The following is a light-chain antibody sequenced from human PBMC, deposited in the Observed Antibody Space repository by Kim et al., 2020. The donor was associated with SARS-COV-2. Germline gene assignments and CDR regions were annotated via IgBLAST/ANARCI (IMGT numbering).Light chain of an antibody. CDR1: QGISSD. J-gene: IGKJ4*01. CDR2: AAS. V-gene: IGKV1-9*01. Sequence: DIQLTQSPSFLSASVGDRVTITCRASQGISSDLAWYQQKPGKAPKLLIDAASTLQSGVPSRFSGSGSGTEFTLTISSLQAEDFATYYCQQLNSYPRLTFGGGTKVGIK. CDR3: QQLNSYPRLT.